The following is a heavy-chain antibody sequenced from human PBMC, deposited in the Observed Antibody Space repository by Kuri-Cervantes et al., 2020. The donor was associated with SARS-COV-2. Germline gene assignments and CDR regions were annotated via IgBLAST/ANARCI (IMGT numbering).Heavy chain of an antibody. D-gene: IGHD1-1*01. Sequence: ASVKVSCKASGYSFSSYDINWVRQAAGQGLEWMGWLNPDTGNTGNAKEFQGRVTMTTDTSINTAYMEVSSLSFEDTAIYYCARDSGDWNPDGLDIWGQGTMGTVSS. CDR1: GYSFSSYD. CDR3: ARDSGDWNPDGLDI. CDR2: LNPDTGNT. J-gene: IGHJ3*02. V-gene: IGHV1-8*02.